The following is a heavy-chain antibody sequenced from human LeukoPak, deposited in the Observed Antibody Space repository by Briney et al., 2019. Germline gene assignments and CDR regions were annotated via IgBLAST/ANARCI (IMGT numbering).Heavy chain of an antibody. CDR1: GYTFTDYY. Sequence: ASVKVSCKASGYTFTDYYMHWVRQAPGRGLEWVGLINPSGSRTICAQKFQGRVTMTRDTSTSTDYMELSSLTSEDTAVYYCARVGYYESSGYYEYWGQGTLVTVSS. V-gene: IGHV1-46*01. J-gene: IGHJ4*02. D-gene: IGHD3-22*01. CDR3: ARVGYYESSGYYEY. CDR2: INPSGSRT.